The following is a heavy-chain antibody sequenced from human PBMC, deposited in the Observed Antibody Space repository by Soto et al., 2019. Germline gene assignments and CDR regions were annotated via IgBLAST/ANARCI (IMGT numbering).Heavy chain of an antibody. J-gene: IGHJ6*02. CDR3: ARPYSSGWYAYYYYGMDV. Sequence: PGGSLRLSCAASGFTFSSYSMNWVRQAPGKGLEWVSSISSSSSYIYYADSVKGRFTISRDNAKNSLYLQMNSLRAEDTAVYYCARPYSSGWYAYYYYGMDVWGQGTTVTVSS. CDR1: GFTFSSYS. CDR2: ISSSSSYI. D-gene: IGHD6-19*01. V-gene: IGHV3-21*01.